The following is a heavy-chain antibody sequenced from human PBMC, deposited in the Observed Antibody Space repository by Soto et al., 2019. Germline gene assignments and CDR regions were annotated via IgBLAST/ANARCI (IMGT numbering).Heavy chain of an antibody. Sequence: TISLTCTVSDGTISSGGYYWSWIRQHPGKGLEWIGYIYYSGSTYYNPSLKSRVTISVDTSKNQFSLKLSSVTAADTAVYYCARASQYCSSTSCSIMDVWGKGTTVTVSS. CDR1: DGTISSGGYY. J-gene: IGHJ6*04. D-gene: IGHD2-2*01. V-gene: IGHV4-31*02. CDR2: IYYSGST. CDR3: ARASQYCSSTSCSIMDV.